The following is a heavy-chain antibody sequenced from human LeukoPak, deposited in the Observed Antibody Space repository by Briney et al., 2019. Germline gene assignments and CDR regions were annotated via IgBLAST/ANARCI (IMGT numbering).Heavy chain of an antibody. D-gene: IGHD4-17*01. V-gene: IGHV4-39*01. CDR1: GGSISSSNYY. J-gene: IGHJ4*02. CDR2: IYYSGST. CDR3: ARNPSYYGDFFY. Sequence: PSETLSLTCTVSGGSISSSNYYWGWLRQPPGKALEWIGSIYYSGSTYYNPSLKSRVTISVDTSKNQFSLKLSSVTAADTAVYYCARNPSYYGDFFYWGQGTLVTVSS.